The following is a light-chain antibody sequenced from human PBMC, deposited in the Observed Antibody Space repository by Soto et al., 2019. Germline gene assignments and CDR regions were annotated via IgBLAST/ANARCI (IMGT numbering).Light chain of an antibody. CDR1: QSVSSSF. CDR3: QQYGSTPIT. Sequence: EMVLTLVPVARTFSPGERPSLYCRASQSVSSSFAWCQQKTGQAPTLLISGAASRATGIPDRFSGSGYATAFTLTISSLQPDEFALSYYQQYGSTPITVGQGTRLEIK. V-gene: IGKV3-20*01. J-gene: IGKJ5*01. CDR2: GAA.